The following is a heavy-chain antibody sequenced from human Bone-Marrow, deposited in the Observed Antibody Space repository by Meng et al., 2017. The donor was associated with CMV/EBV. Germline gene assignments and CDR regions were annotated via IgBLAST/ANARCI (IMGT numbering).Heavy chain of an antibody. CDR2: INHSGST. D-gene: IGHD5-18*01. CDR1: GGSFSGYY. J-gene: IGHJ4*02. Sequence: SETLSLTCAVYGGSFSGYYWSWIRQPPGKGLEWIGEINHSGSTNYNPSLKSRVTISVDTSKNQFSLKLSSVTAADTAVYYCVRDRGSAIISAAMVFYFDSWGQGTLVTVSS. CDR3: VRDRGSAIISAAMVFYFDS. V-gene: IGHV4-34*01.